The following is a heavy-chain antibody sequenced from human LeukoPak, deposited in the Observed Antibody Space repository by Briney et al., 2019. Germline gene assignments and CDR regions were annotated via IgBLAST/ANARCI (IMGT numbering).Heavy chain of an antibody. J-gene: IGHJ5*02. CDR3: ARSGADPTAPNWFDP. Sequence: GESLKISCKGSGYSFTSYWIGWVRQMPGKGLEWMGIIYPGDSDTRYSPSFKGQVIISADKSISTAYLQWSSLKASDTAMYYCARSGADPTAPNWFDPWGQGTLVTVSS. D-gene: IGHD5-18*01. CDR2: IYPGDSDT. CDR1: GYSFTSYW. V-gene: IGHV5-51*01.